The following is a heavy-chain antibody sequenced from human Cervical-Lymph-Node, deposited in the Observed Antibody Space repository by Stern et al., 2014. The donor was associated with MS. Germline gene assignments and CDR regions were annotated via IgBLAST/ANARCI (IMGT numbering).Heavy chain of an antibody. D-gene: IGHD1-26*01. CDR2: ISAYNGNI. J-gene: IGHJ4*02. V-gene: IGHV1-18*01. CDR1: GFTFSNYG. Sequence: QLVQSGPEVKKPGASVKVSCKASGFTFSNYGLSWVRQAPGQGLEWMGWISAYNGNIDLAQKVQGRLTMTTDTSTSTVYMELNSLRSDDTAEYYCMRDRGRVATTTVDFWGQGTLVTVTT. CDR3: MRDRGRVATTTVDF.